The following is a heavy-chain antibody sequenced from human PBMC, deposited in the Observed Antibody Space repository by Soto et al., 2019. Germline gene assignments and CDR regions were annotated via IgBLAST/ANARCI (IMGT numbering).Heavy chain of an antibody. CDR1: GFTFSSYA. CDR3: AKVDQSKYRKPQEYYFDY. J-gene: IGHJ4*02. V-gene: IGHV3-23*01. CDR2: ISGSGGST. D-gene: IGHD3-16*02. Sequence: GGSLRLSCAASGFTFSSYAMGWVRQAPGKGLEWVSAISGSGGSTYYADSVKGRFTISRDNSKNTLYLQMNSLRAEDTAAYYCAKVDQSKYRKPQEYYFDYWGQGTLVTVSS.